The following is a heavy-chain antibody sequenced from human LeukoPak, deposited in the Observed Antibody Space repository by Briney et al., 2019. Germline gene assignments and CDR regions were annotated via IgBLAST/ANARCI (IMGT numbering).Heavy chain of an antibody. V-gene: IGHV3-21*01. CDR1: GFTFSSYS. D-gene: IGHD3-9*01. J-gene: IGHJ4*02. CDR2: ISSSSSYI. Sequence: GGSLRLSCAASGFTFSSYSMNWVRQAPGKGLEWVSSISSSSSYIYYADSVKGRFTISRDNAKNSLYLQMNSLRAEDTAVYYCAREHGHYDILTGLHWGQGTLVTVSS. CDR3: AREHGHYDILTGLH.